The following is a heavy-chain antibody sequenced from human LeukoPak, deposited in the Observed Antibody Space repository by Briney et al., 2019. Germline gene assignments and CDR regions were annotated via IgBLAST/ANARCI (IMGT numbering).Heavy chain of an antibody. CDR1: GYTFTAYY. Sequence: VASVKVSCKASGYTFTAYYMHWVRQAPGQGLEWMGRINPNSGNTNYAQKFQGRVTMTRDTSISTAYMELSRLRSDDTAVYYCARGNSISLFEWGQGTLVTVSS. CDR2: INPNSGNT. V-gene: IGHV1-2*06. J-gene: IGHJ4*02. CDR3: ARGNSISLFE. D-gene: IGHD6-6*01.